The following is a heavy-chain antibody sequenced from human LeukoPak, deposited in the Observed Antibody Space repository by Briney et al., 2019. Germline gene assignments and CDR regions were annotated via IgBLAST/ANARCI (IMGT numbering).Heavy chain of an antibody. Sequence: GASVKVSCKASGGTFSSYAISWVRQAPGQGLEWMGGIIPIFGTANYAQKFQGRVTITADESTSTAYMELSSLRSEDTAVYYCARGPGVVVPAAPLDYWGQGTLVTVSS. CDR3: ARGPGVVVPAAPLDY. CDR2: IIPIFGTA. CDR1: GGTFSSYA. V-gene: IGHV1-69*01. D-gene: IGHD2-2*01. J-gene: IGHJ4*02.